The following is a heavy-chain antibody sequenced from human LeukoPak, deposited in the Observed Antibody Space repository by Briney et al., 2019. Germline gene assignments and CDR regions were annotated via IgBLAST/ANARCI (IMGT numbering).Heavy chain of an antibody. CDR2: IKQDGSEK. J-gene: IGHJ1*01. CDR1: GFTFSSYW. D-gene: IGHD3-22*01. CDR3: ARDRLLYYYDSGPTGHFQH. Sequence: PGGSLRLSCAASGFTFSSYWMSWVRQAPGKGLEWVANIKQDGSEKYYVDAVKGRFTISRDNAKNSLYLQMSSLRADDTAVYYCARDRLLYYYDSGPTGHFQHWGQGTLVTV. V-gene: IGHV3-7*01.